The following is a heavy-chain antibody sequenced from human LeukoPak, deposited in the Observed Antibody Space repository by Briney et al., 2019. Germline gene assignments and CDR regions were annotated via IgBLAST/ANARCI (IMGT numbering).Heavy chain of an antibody. J-gene: IGHJ6*02. Sequence: ASVKVSCKASGYTFTSYDINWVRQATGQGLEWMGWMNPNSGNTGYAQKFQGRVTMTRNTSISTAYVELSSLRSEDTAVYYCARGVWAVAGTEYYYYGMDVWGQGTTVTVSS. CDR3: ARGVWAVAGTEYYYYGMDV. CDR1: GYTFTSYD. V-gene: IGHV1-8*01. CDR2: MNPNSGNT. D-gene: IGHD6-19*01.